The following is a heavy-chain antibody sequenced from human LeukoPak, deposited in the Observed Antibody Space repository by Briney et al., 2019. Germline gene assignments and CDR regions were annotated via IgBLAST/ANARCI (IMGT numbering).Heavy chain of an antibody. D-gene: IGHD3-3*01. CDR1: GYTFTGYY. V-gene: IGHV1-2*02. CDR2: INPNSGGT. J-gene: IGHJ4*02. CDR3: ARVNIADFWSGYSTHFDY. Sequence: ASVKVSCTASGYTFTGYYMHWVRQAPGQGLEWMGWINPNSGGTNYAQKFQGRVTMTRDTSISTAYMELSRLRSDDTAVYYCARVNIADFWSGYSTHFDYWGQGTLVTVSA.